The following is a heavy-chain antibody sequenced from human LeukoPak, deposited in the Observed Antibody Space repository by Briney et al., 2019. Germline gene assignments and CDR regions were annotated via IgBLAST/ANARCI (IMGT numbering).Heavy chain of an antibody. D-gene: IGHD3-10*01. CDR3: AKDPTVVRGVIIGLIGYFDY. Sequence: GRSLRLSCAASGFTFSSYGMHWVRQAPGKGLEWVAVISYDGSNKYYADSVKGRFTISRDNSKNTLYLQMNSLRAEDTAVYYCAKDPTVVRGVIIGLIGYFDYWGQGTLVTVSS. J-gene: IGHJ4*02. CDR2: ISYDGSNK. CDR1: GFTFSSYG. V-gene: IGHV3-30*18.